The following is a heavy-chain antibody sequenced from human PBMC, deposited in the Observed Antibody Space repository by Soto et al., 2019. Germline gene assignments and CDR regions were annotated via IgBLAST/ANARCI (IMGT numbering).Heavy chain of an antibody. J-gene: IGHJ4*02. Sequence: ESGGGLVQPGGSLRLSCAASGFTFSVYGMTWVRQGPGKGLEWVSLISGNGGTAYYADSVEGRFTISRDNSKNTLYLQMNSLRAEDTAVYYCAKNPEEIVPGGADYWGQGTLVTVSS. CDR3: AKNPEEIVPGGADY. V-gene: IGHV3-23*01. D-gene: IGHD2-15*01. CDR1: GFTFSVYG. CDR2: ISGNGGTA.